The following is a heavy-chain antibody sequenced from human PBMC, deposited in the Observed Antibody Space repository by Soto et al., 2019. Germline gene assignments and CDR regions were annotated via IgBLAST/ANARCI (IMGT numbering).Heavy chain of an antibody. D-gene: IGHD2-2*01. CDR2: INTDGGSS. CDR3: AREAGYCSRTSCYRRAFDT. J-gene: IGHJ3*02. CDR1: GLTFSGHW. Sequence: EVQLVESGGDLVKPGGSLRLSCAASGLTFSGHWMHWVRQVPGKGREWVSRINTDGGSSAYADSVKGRFTISRDNAKNTLYLQMKGLRAEDTAVYYCAREAGYCSRTSCYRRAFDTWGQGTTVTVSS. V-gene: IGHV3-74*03.